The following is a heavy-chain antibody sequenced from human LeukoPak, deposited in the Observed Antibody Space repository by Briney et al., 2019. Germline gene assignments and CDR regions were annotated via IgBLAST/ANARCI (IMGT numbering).Heavy chain of an antibody. V-gene: IGHV4-4*09. CDR3: ARTYSSSSWFDY. D-gene: IGHD6-6*01. CDR2: IYTSGTT. J-gene: IGHJ4*02. Sequence: SETLSLTCIVSGGSISSYYWSWIRQPPGKGLEWIGYIYTSGTTNYNPSLKSRVTISVDTSKNQFSLKLSSVTAADTAVCYCARTYSSSSWFDYWGQGTLVTVSS. CDR1: GGSISSYY.